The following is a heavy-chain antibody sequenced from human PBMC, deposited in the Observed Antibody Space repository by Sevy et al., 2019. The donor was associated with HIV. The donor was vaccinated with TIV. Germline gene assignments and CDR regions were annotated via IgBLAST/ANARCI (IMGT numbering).Heavy chain of an antibody. CDR1: GFTFDDYA. J-gene: IGHJ4*02. CDR2: ISRHIRTI. D-gene: IGHD5-12*01. CDR3: VKDKVDGDSGYGLFDF. Sequence: GGSLRLSCAASGFTFDDYAMHWVRQAPVKGLEWVSGISRHIRTIGYADSVKGRFTISRDNARNSLYLQMNSLRAEDTAFYYCVKDKVDGDSGYGLFDFWGQGTLVTVSS. V-gene: IGHV3-9*01.